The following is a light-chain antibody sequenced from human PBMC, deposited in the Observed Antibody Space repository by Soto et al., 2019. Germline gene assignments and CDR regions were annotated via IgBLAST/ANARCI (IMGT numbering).Light chain of an antibody. Sequence: QSVLTQPPSASGTPGQRGTISCSGSSSNIGSNTVNWYQQLPGTAPKLLIYYNDQRPSGVPDRFSGSKSGTSASLAISGLQSEDEADYYCAAWDDSLSGPVFGTGTKVTVL. CDR3: AAWDDSLSGPV. CDR2: YND. CDR1: SSNIGSNT. V-gene: IGLV1-44*01. J-gene: IGLJ1*01.